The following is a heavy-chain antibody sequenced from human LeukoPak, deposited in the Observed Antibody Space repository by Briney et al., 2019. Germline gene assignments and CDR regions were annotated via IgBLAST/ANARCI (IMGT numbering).Heavy chain of an antibody. D-gene: IGHD3-16*01. CDR1: GFTFTSSA. J-gene: IGHJ4*02. V-gene: IGHV1-58*02. CDR2: IVVVNGNT. CDR3: AASFGGPYDY. Sequence: SVKVPCKASGFTFTSSAMQWVRQARGQRLEWIGWIVVVNGNTNYAQKFQERVTITRDMSTSTAYMELSSLRSEDTAVYYCAASFGGPYDYWGQGTLVTVSS.